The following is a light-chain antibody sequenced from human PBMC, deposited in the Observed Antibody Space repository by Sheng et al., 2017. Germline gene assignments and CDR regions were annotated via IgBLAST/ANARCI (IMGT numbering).Light chain of an antibody. J-gene: IGKJ5*01. V-gene: IGKV1-5*03. CDR1: QSISSW. CDR3: QQRNSWPIT. CDR2: KAS. Sequence: DIQMTQSPSTLSASVGDRVTITCRASQSISSWLAWYQQKPGKAPKLLIYKASSLESGVPSRFSGSGSGTEFTLTISSLEPEDVAVYYCQQRNSWPITFGQGTRLVIK.